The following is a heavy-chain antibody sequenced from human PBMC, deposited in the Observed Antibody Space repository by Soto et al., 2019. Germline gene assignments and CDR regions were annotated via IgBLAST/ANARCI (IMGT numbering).Heavy chain of an antibody. D-gene: IGHD6-25*01. J-gene: IGHJ5*02. CDR3: AIALGTTAAALSHSWFDP. Sequence: ASVKVSCKASGYTFTSYGISWVRQAPGQGLEWMGWISAYNGNTNYAQKLQGRVTMTTDTSTSTAYMELRSLRSDDTAVYYCAIALGTTAAALSHSWFDPWGQGTLVTVSS. CDR1: GYTFTSYG. CDR2: ISAYNGNT. V-gene: IGHV1-18*01.